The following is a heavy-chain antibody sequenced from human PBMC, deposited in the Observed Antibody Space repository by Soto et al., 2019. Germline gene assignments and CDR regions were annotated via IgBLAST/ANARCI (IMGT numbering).Heavy chain of an antibody. V-gene: IGHV4-34*01. D-gene: IGHD2-8*02. CDR3: ARDKITGLFDY. Sequence: SETLSLTCAVYGGSFSGYYWTWIRQPPGTGLEWIGEIDHSGSTTYNPSLKSRVTISVDTSNNQISLNLTSVTAADTAVYYCARDKITGLFDYWGQGTLVT. CDR2: IDHSGST. CDR1: GGSFSGYY. J-gene: IGHJ4*02.